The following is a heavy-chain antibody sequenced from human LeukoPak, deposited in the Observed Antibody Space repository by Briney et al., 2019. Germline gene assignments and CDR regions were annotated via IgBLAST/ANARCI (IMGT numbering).Heavy chain of an antibody. CDR2: IKQDGSEK. CDR1: GFTFSSYW. V-gene: IGHV3-7*01. J-gene: IGHJ5*02. CDR3: ARDQSRADNWFDP. Sequence: GGSLRLSCAASGFTFSSYWMSWARQAPGKGLEWVANIKQDGSEKYYVDSVKGRFTISRDNAKNSLYLQMNSLRAEDTAVYYCARDQSRADNWFDPWGQGTLVTVSS.